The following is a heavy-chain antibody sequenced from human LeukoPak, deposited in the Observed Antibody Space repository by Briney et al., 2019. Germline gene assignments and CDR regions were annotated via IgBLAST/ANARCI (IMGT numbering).Heavy chain of an antibody. CDR1: GYTFTNFG. CDR2: ISAYNGDT. V-gene: IGHV1-18*01. J-gene: IGHJ6*03. CDR3: ARDLYSGYEYYYYYYYMDV. Sequence: ASVKVSCKASGYTFTNFGVTWVRQAPRQGLEWMGWISAYNGDTNYAQKLQGRVTMTTDTSTSTAYMELRSLRSDDTAVYYCARDLYSGYEYYYYYYYMDVWGKGTTVTISS. D-gene: IGHD5-12*01.